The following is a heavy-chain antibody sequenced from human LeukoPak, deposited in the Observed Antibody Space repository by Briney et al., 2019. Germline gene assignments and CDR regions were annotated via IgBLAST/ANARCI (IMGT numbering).Heavy chain of an antibody. Sequence: SGGSLRLSCAASGFTFSSYAMRWVRQAPGKGLEWVAVISYDGSNKYYADSVKGRFTISRDNSKNTLYLQMNSLRAEDTAVYYCARLGRDGYNSRSGAFDIWGQGTMVTVSS. V-gene: IGHV3-30-3*01. CDR1: GFTFSSYA. CDR2: ISYDGSNK. D-gene: IGHD5-24*01. J-gene: IGHJ3*02. CDR3: ARLGRDGYNSRSGAFDI.